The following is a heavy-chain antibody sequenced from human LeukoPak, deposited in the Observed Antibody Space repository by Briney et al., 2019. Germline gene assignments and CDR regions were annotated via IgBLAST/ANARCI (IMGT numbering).Heavy chain of an antibody. CDR3: ARGRDNYGSGDS. Sequence: SETLSLTCTVSGGSVSSGGYYWNWIRQPPGKGLECLGYMYYDGTSNYNPSLKSRVTISIDSSKNQFSLGLSSVTAADTAVYYCARGRDNYGSGDSWGQGILVTVSS. J-gene: IGHJ4*02. V-gene: IGHV4-61*08. D-gene: IGHD3-10*01. CDR1: GGSVSSGGYY. CDR2: MYYDGTS.